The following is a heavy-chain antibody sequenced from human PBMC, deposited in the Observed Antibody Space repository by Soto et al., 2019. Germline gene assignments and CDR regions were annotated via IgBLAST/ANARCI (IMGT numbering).Heavy chain of an antibody. V-gene: IGHV3-48*04. Sequence: GGSLRLSCAASGFTFSSYAMTWVRQAPGKGLEWVSYISSSGSTIYYADSVKGRFTISRDNAKNSLYLQMNSLRAEDTAVYYCARGPGSGSYVKYFQHWGQGTLVTVSS. CDR1: GFTFSSYA. CDR3: ARGPGSGSYVKYFQH. D-gene: IGHD3-10*01. CDR2: ISSSGSTI. J-gene: IGHJ1*01.